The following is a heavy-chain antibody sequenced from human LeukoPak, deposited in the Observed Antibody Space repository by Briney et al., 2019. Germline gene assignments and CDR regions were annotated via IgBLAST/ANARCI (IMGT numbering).Heavy chain of an antibody. CDR2: ISYDGSNK. J-gene: IGHJ6*02. Sequence: PGRSLRLSCAASGFTFSSYGMHWVRQAPGKGLEWVAVISYDGSNKYYADSVKGRFTISRDNAKNTLYLQMNSLRAEDTAVYYCARFYYGMDVWGQGTTVTVSS. CDR3: ARFYYGMDV. CDR1: GFTFSSYG. V-gene: IGHV3-30*03.